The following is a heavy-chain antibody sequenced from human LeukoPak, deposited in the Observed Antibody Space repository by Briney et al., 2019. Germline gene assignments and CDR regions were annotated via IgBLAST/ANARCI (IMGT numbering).Heavy chain of an antibody. CDR3: AKNDRRYFGSGSYYVAD. Sequence: GGSLRLSCAASGFTFSSYAMSWVRQAPGKGLEWASAISGSGGSTYYADSVKGRFTISGDNSKNTLYLQMSSRRAEDTAVYYCAKNDRRYFGSGSYYVADGGQGTLVTVSS. V-gene: IGHV3-23*01. CDR1: GFTFSSYA. CDR2: ISGSGGST. J-gene: IGHJ1*01. D-gene: IGHD3-10*01.